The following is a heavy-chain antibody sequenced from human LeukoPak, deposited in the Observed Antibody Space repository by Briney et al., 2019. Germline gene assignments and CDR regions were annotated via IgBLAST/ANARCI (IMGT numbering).Heavy chain of an antibody. CDR2: ISASGGTS. J-gene: IGHJ4*02. V-gene: IGHV3-23*01. CDR1: GFTFSSYA. Sequence: PGGSLRLSCAASGFTFSSYAMSWVRQAPGKGLEWVSVISASGGTSYYANSVKGRFTISRDSSKSTLYLHMSSLRAEDTAVYFCAKQRPYTAYPDFDSWGQATLVTVSS. D-gene: IGHD2-2*02. CDR3: AKQRPYTAYPDFDS.